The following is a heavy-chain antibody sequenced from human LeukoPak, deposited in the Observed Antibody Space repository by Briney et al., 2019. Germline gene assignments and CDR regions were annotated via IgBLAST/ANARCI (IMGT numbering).Heavy chain of an antibody. CDR1: GFTFSSYA. Sequence: GGSLRLSCAASGFTFSSYAMSWVRQTPGKGLEWVSAIGGSGDNTYYADSVKGRFTISRDNSKNTLYVQMNSLRAEDTAVYYCAKGHYYGSGSLDYWGQGTLVTVSS. CDR2: IGGSGDNT. CDR3: AKGHYYGSGSLDY. J-gene: IGHJ4*02. D-gene: IGHD3-10*01. V-gene: IGHV3-23*01.